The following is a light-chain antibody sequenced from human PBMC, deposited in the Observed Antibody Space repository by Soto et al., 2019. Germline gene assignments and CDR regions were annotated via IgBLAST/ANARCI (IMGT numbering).Light chain of an antibody. CDR3: QQYYSTPRT. Sequence: DIVMTQSPDSLAVSLGERATINCKSSQGVLYSSNNQNYLAWYQRKPGQPPKLLIYWASTRESGVPDRFSGSGSGTDFTLTISSLQAEDVAVYYCQQYYSTPRTFGQGTKVDIK. CDR2: WAS. J-gene: IGKJ1*01. CDR1: QGVLYSSNNQNY. V-gene: IGKV4-1*01.